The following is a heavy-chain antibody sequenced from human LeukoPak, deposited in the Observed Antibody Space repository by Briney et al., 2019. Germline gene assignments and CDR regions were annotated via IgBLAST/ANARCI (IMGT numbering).Heavy chain of an antibody. Sequence: PSETLSLTCTVSGGSISSYYWSWIRQPAGTALEWIGRIYTSGTIAYNPSLKSRVTMSVDTSKNQFSLKLSSVTAADTAVYYCARAFSDYVWGSYRYTPPYLYWGQGTLVTVSS. V-gene: IGHV4-4*07. CDR3: ARAFSDYVWGSYRYTPPYLY. D-gene: IGHD3-16*02. CDR1: GGSISSYY. CDR2: IYTSGTI. J-gene: IGHJ4*02.